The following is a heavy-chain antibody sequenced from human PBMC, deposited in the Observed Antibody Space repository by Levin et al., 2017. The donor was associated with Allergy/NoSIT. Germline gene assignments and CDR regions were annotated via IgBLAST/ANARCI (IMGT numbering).Heavy chain of an antibody. J-gene: IGHJ6*02. D-gene: IGHD2-2*01. CDR3: ARTGYCSSTSCYGARYYYYGMDA. CDR1: GGTFSSYT. Sequence: SVKVSCKASGGTFSSYTISWVRQAPGQGLEWMGRIIPILGIANYAQKFQGRVTITADKSTSTAYMELSSLRSEDTAVYYCARTGYCSSTSCYGARYYYYGMDAWGQGTTVTVSS. V-gene: IGHV1-69*02. CDR2: IIPILGIA.